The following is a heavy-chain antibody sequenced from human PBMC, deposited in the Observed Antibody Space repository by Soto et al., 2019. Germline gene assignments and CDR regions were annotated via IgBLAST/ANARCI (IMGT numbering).Heavy chain of an antibody. CDR1: GFDFGNYA. D-gene: IGHD1-26*01. CDR2: IRASGVTT. Sequence: HGGSLRLSCAASGFDFGNYAMSWVRQTPTKGLEWVSTIRASGVTTFYAEYARGRFTISRDNSKDTLYLQMNSLTAEDTALYYCAKGAIGRLDYWGQGTQVTVSS. CDR3: AKGAIGRLDY. J-gene: IGHJ4*02. V-gene: IGHV3-23*01.